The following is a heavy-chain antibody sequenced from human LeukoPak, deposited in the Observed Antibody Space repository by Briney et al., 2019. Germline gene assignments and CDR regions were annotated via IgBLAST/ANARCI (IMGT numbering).Heavy chain of an antibody. CDR2: IYYNGNT. CDR1: GDSISSSSYY. CDR3: AKKYGNYVAGSGF. Sequence: KASETLSLTCTVSGDSISSSSYYWAWIRQPPGKRLEWIGSIYYNGNTYYNPSLKSRVTISVDTSKNQFSLNLSSVTAADTAVYFGAKKYGNYVAGSGFWGQGTLVTVSS. D-gene: IGHD4-11*01. V-gene: IGHV4-39*01. J-gene: IGHJ4*02.